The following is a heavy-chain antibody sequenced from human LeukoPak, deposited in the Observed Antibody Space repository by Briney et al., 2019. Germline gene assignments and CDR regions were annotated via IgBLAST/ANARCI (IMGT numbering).Heavy chain of an antibody. Sequence: ASVKVSCKASGYTFSRYDISGVRQAPGQGLEWTGSISAYNGNTNYAQKLQGRVTMTTDTSTSTAYLELRSLRSDDTAVYYCARDRAYGYSTVWDFDYWGQGTLVTVSS. CDR2: ISAYNGNT. D-gene: IGHD6-19*01. CDR1: GYTFSRYD. J-gene: IGHJ4*02. V-gene: IGHV1-18*01. CDR3: ARDRAYGYSTVWDFDY.